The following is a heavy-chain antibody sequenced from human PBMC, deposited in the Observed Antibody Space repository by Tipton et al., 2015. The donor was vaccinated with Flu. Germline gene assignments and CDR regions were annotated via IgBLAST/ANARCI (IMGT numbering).Heavy chain of an antibody. J-gene: IGHJ6*02. CDR2: ISSSGDST. V-gene: IGHV3-23*04. Sequence: QLVQSGGDLIQPGGSLRLSCAASGITVSSNSMIWVRQAPGKGLEWVSGISSSGDSTYYADSLKGRFTISRDNYKNELSLQMDSLRAEDTAAYYCAKGGALLGVNYGMDVWGQGTTVTVSS. CDR1: GITVSSNS. CDR3: AKGGALLGVNYGMDV. D-gene: IGHD3-10*01.